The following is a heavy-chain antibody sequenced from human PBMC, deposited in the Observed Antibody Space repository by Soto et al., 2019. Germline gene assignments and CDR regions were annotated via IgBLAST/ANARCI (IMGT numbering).Heavy chain of an antibody. CDR3: SRGGGFSGNYL. D-gene: IGHD1-26*01. V-gene: IGHV3-74*01. CDR2: IDTDGSTT. CDR1: GFSFSDYW. J-gene: IGHJ4*02. Sequence: EVQLVESGGGLVQPGGSLRLSCAASGFSFSDYWRHWVRQAPGKGLVWVSCIDTDGSTTTYADSVKGRFTISRDNVKNTLYLQMDSLRAEDTALYYCSRGGGFSGNYLGGQGTLVTVSS.